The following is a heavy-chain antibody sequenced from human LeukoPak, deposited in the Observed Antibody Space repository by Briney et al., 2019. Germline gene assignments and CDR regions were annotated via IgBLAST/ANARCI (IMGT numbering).Heavy chain of an antibody. J-gene: IGHJ3*02. CDR2: IGTAGDT. D-gene: IGHD5-12*01. CDR3: ARGTYSGYEYGAFDI. V-gene: IGHV3-13*01. Sequence: QPGGSLRLSCAASGFTFSSYDMHWVRQATGKGLEWVSAIGTAGDTYYPGSVKGRFTISRENAKNSLYLQMNSLRAGDTAVYYCARGTYSGYEYGAFDIWGQGTMVTVSS. CDR1: GFTFSSYD.